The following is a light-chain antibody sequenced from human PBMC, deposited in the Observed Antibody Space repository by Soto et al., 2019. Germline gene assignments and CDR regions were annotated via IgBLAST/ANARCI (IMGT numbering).Light chain of an antibody. V-gene: IGLV3-21*04. CDR2: YDS. CDR3: QVWDIMTDNYV. Sequence: SYELTQPPSVSEAPEKTATITCGGNNIGNKRVHWYRQKPGQAPVLVISYDSDRPSGIPERFSGSNSGNTATLTISRVEDGDEADYYCQVWDIMTDNYVFGPGTKVTVL. CDR1: NIGNKR. J-gene: IGLJ1*01.